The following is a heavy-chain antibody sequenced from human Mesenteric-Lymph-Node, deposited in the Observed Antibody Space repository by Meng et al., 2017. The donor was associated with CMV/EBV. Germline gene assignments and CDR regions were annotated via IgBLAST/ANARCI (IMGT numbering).Heavy chain of an antibody. D-gene: IGHD3-9*01. J-gene: IGHJ5*02. V-gene: IGHV1-2*02. CDR2: MNHSTGAT. Sequence: FDKHWVRQGTGQGLEWMGGMNHSTGATGYAQRLKDRVTLTRDTSITTTYMEISRLRSDDTAVYYCARVVTPLGRAHDEILEEGWFDPWGQGTLVTVSS. CDR3: ARVVTPLGRAHDEILEEGWFDP. CDR1: FD.